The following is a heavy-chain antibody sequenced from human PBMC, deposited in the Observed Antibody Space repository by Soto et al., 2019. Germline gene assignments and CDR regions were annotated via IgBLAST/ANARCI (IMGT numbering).Heavy chain of an antibody. V-gene: IGHV3-23*01. CDR3: VXDFLPFQVEAATNWFDP. Sequence: AGGSLRLSCAASGFTFTSNAMSWVRQAPGKGLEWVSGISGNAGTTSYADSVKGRFTISRDSSKNTVNLQMNSLRAEDTAVYYCVXDFLPFQVEAATNWFDPWGQGTLVTVSS. D-gene: IGHD2-15*01. CDR1: GFTFTSNA. J-gene: IGHJ5*02. CDR2: ISGNAGTT.